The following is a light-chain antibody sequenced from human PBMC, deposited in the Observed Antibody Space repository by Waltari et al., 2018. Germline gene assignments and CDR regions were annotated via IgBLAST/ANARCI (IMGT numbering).Light chain of an antibody. CDR1: QSLVQSAGRTY. Sequence: DIVMTQTPLSLSVTPGQPASISCKSSQSLVQSAGRTYLYWYPQKPGQSPQLLIYEVSERCSGVPDRFSGSGSGTCFTLRFSRVEAEDVWFYYCMQSIQLTYTFGQGTKLEIK. V-gene: IGKV2D-29*02. CDR2: EVS. CDR3: MQSIQLTYT. J-gene: IGKJ2*01.